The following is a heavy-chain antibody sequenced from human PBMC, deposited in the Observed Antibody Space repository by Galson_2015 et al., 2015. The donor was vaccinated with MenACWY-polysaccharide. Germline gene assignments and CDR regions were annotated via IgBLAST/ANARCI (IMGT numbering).Heavy chain of an antibody. J-gene: IGHJ4*03. CDR1: GSRFSNSG. Sequence: SLRLSCAASGSRFSNSGMHWVRQAPGKGLEWVALIQNVGSPKAYADPVQGRFTISRDNSKNTLYLEMNSLRAEDTAVYYCAREIRRIVFQSFDYWGQGTIVTVSS. CDR2: IQNVGSPK. D-gene: IGHD2-15*01. V-gene: IGHV3-33*05. CDR3: AREIRRIVFQSFDY.